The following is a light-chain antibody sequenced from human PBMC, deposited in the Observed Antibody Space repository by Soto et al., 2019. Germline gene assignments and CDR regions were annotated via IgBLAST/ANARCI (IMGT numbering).Light chain of an antibody. CDR1: QRVSSY. Sequence: EIVLTQSPATLSLSPGERATLSCRASQRVSSYLAWYQQKPGQAPRLLIYDASNRATGIPARFSSSGSGKDFTHTISSQEPEDFAVYYCQQRSNWPLAFGGGTKVEIK. CDR3: QQRSNWPLA. V-gene: IGKV3-11*01. CDR2: DAS. J-gene: IGKJ4*01.